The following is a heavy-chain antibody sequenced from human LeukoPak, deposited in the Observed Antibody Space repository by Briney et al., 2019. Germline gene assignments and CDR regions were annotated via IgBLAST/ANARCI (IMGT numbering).Heavy chain of an antibody. CDR3: ARVLTRYCSSASCPPYCFDY. CDR2: IIPVFGTT. J-gene: IGHJ4*02. V-gene: IGHV1-69*13. CDR1: GDTFRNYA. D-gene: IGHD2-2*01. Sequence: SVKVSCKVAGDTFRNYAISWVRQAPGQGLEWMGAIIPVFGTTNYAQKLQGRITITADEFTTTAYMELSRLRSEDTAVYYCARVLTRYCSSASCPPYCFDYWGQGTLVTVSS.